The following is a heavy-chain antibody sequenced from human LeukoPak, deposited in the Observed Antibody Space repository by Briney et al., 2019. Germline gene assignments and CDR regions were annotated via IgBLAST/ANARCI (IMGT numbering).Heavy chain of an antibody. D-gene: IGHD2-2*01. J-gene: IGHJ1*01. V-gene: IGHV3-43*02. CDR1: GFTFDEFA. Sequence: GGSLRLSCAASGFTFDEFAMHWVRQAPGKGLEWVSFVSGDGGRTDYADSVKGRFIISRDNSKNSLYLQMNSLTAEDTAFYFCARDRMSRAPTYFHHWGQGTLVTVSA. CDR2: VSGDGGRT. CDR3: ARDRMSRAPTYFHH.